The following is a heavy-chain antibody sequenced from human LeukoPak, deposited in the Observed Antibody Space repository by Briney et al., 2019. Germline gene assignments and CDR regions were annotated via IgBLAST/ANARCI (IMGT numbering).Heavy chain of an antibody. CDR2: IYSIGST. Sequence: GGSLRLSCAASGFNVSSSFMSGVRQAPGKGLEWVSVIYSIGSTFYADSVKGRFTISRHNSKNTLYLQMNSLRAEDTAVYYCARGTSYGRRYFDYWGQGTLVTVSS. D-gene: IGHD5-18*01. CDR1: GFNVSSSF. CDR3: ARGTSYGRRYFDY. V-gene: IGHV3-53*04. J-gene: IGHJ4*02.